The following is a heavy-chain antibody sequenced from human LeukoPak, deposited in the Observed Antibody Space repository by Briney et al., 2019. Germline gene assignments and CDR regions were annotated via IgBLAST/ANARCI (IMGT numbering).Heavy chain of an antibody. V-gene: IGHV3-23*01. J-gene: IGHJ1*01. Sequence: GGSLRLSCAASGFTFSSYAMSWVRQAPGKGLEWVSAISGSGGSTYYADSVKGRFTISRDNSKNTLYLQMNSLRAEDTAVYYCANGGGIAAALPLQHWGQGTLVTVSS. CDR2: ISGSGGST. CDR1: GFTFSSYA. D-gene: IGHD6-13*01. CDR3: ANGGGIAAALPLQH.